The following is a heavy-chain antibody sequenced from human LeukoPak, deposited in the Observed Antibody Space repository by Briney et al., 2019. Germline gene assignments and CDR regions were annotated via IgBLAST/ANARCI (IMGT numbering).Heavy chain of an antibody. CDR1: GYIFSHFY. Sequence: ASVKVSCKASGYIFSHFYMRWVRQAPGQGLEWMGIINPSGDSTNYAQKFQGRVTMTRDTSTNTLYMELSSLRSEDTAVYYCARDPRQEAPFDYWGQGTLVTVSS. CDR3: ARDPRQEAPFDY. V-gene: IGHV1-46*01. J-gene: IGHJ4*02. CDR2: INPSGDST.